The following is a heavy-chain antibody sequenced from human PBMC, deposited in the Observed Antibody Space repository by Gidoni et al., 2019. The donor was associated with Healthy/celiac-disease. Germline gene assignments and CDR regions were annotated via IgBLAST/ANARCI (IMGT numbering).Heavy chain of an antibody. CDR1: GLSLSTSGDG. D-gene: IGHD1-26*01. CDR2: IYWDDDK. CDR3: AHRLQYSGSYWGY. V-gene: IGHV2-5*02. J-gene: IGHJ4*02. Sequence: QITLKESGHTLVKPTQPLTLTCPFSGLSLSTSGDGVGWIRQPPGTALEWLALIYWDDDKRYSTSLKSRLTITKDTSKNQVVLTMTNMDPVDTATYYCAHRLQYSGSYWGYWGQGTLVTVPS.